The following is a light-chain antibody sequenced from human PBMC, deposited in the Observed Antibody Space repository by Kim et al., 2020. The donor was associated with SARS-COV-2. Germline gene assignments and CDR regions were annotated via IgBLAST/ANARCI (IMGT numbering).Light chain of an antibody. Sequence: EIVMTQSPATLSVSPGERATLSCRASESVRTNLAWYQQRYGQAPSLLIHSASTRATGVPARFSGRGSGTEFTLTISSLQSEDFAVYYCQQYNNWPRTFGQGTKVDIK. CDR1: ESVRTN. CDR2: SAS. J-gene: IGKJ1*01. V-gene: IGKV3-15*01. CDR3: QQYNNWPRT.